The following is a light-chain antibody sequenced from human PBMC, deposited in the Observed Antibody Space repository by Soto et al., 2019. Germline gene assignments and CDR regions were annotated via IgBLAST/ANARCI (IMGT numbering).Light chain of an antibody. V-gene: IGLV8-61*01. J-gene: IGLJ2*01. CDR2: STN. Sequence: QAVVTQEPSFSVSPGGTVTLTCGLSSGSVSTSYYPSWYQQTPGQAPRTLIYSTNTRSSGVPDRFSGSILGNKAALTITGTQADDESDYYCALYMGSGFGVFGGGTQLTV. CDR3: ALYMGSGFGV. CDR1: SGSVSTSYY.